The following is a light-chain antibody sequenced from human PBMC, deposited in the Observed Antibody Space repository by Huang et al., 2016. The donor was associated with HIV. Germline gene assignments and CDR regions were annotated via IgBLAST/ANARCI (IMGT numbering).Light chain of an antibody. CDR2: AAS. CDR1: QSFSSS. V-gene: IGKV1-39*01. Sequence: IQMTQSPSSLSASVGDRVTISCRSSQSFSSSLNWYQQRRGKAPKLLIYAASSLQSGVPSRFSGSGSGTDFSLTINSLQPEDVATYYCQQSASTPYTFGQGTKLEIK. J-gene: IGKJ2*01. CDR3: QQSASTPYT.